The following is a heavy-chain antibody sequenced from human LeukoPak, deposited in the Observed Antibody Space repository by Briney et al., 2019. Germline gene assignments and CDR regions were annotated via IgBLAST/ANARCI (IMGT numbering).Heavy chain of an antibody. Sequence: PSETLSLTCTVSGGSISSYYWSWIRQPPGKGLEWIGYIYYTGNTVYNPSLKGRVTISVDTSKNQFSLKLSSVTAADTAMYYCARDFYLHDYGDPLGYWGQGTLVTVSS. D-gene: IGHD4-17*01. CDR3: ARDFYLHDYGDPLGY. CDR2: IYYTGNT. V-gene: IGHV4-59*01. CDR1: GGSISSYY. J-gene: IGHJ4*02.